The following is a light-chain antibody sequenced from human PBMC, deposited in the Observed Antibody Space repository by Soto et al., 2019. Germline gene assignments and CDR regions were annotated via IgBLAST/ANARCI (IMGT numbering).Light chain of an antibody. Sequence: EIVLTQSPCTLSVSPGERATLSCRASQSVTNSFLTWYQQKPGQAPRLLIYGASRRATGIPDRFTGSGSGTDFTLTISRLEPEDFAVYYCQQYVSSPWAFGQGTKVDIK. CDR3: QQYVSSPWA. CDR1: QSVTNSF. CDR2: GAS. V-gene: IGKV3-20*01. J-gene: IGKJ1*01.